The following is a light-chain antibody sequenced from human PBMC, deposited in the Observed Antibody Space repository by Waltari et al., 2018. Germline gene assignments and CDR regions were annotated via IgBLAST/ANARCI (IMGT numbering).Light chain of an antibody. Sequence: EIVMTQSPATLSVSQGERATLSCRASQSVSDNLAWYQQKPGQAPRLLIYGASTRATGIPARFSGRGSGTEFTLTISSVQSEDFAIYSCQQYHNWPPMSTFGQGTKLEIK. CDR2: GAS. V-gene: IGKV3-15*01. CDR1: QSVSDN. CDR3: QQYHNWPPMST. J-gene: IGKJ2*01.